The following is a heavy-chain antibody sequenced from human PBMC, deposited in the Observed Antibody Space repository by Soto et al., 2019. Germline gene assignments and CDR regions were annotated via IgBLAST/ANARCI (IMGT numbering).Heavy chain of an antibody. CDR3: AKDRSDIPTYGVDV. V-gene: IGHV3-74*01. J-gene: IGHJ6*02. CDR1: GFTFSSHC. D-gene: IGHD1-1*01. Sequence: WGSLRLPWAAAGFTFSSHCMHWVRQAQGKRLVWVSRINGDGSTTNYADSVKGRFTISRDSSKSTLYLQMKSLRAEDTAVYHCAKDRSDIPTYGVDVCGQGTTVTVSS. CDR2: INGDGSTT.